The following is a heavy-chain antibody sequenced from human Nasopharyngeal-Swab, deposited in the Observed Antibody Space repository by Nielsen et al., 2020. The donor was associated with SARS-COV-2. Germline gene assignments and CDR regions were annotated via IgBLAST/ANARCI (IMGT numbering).Heavy chain of an antibody. D-gene: IGHD6-19*01. J-gene: IGHJ6*02. CDR1: GFTLSSYS. V-gene: IGHV3-48*02. CDR2: ISSSSSTI. CDR3: AKFIAVAWYYYYGMDV. Sequence: GGSLRLSCAASGFTLSSYSMNWVRQAPGKGLEWVSYISSSSSTIYYADSVKGRFTISRDNAKNSLYLQMNSLRDEDTAVYYCAKFIAVAWYYYYGMDVWGQGTTVTVSS.